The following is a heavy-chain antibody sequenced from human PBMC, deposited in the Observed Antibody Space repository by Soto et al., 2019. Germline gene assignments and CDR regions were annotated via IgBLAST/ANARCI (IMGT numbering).Heavy chain of an antibody. D-gene: IGHD3-16*01. CDR3: AIDKLGGYAFDI. Sequence: QVQLVQSGAEEKKPGASVKVSCKASGYTFTSYAMHWVRQAPGQRLEWMGWINAGNGNTKYSQKFQGRVTITRDTSASTAYMELSSLRSEDTAVYYCAIDKLGGYAFDIWGQGTMVTVSS. CDR2: INAGNGNT. J-gene: IGHJ3*02. V-gene: IGHV1-3*05. CDR1: GYTFTSYA.